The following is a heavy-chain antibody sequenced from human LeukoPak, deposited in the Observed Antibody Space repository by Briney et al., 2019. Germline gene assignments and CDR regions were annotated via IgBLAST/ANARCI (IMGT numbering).Heavy chain of an antibody. CDR3: ARDRYCSGGSCYSVSDDAFDI. Sequence: GGSLRLSCAASGLTFSDYYMSWIRQAPGKGLEWVSYISSSGSTIYYADSVKGRFTISRDNAKNSLYLQMNSLRAEDTAVYYCARDRYCSGGSCYSVSDDAFDIWGQGTMVTVSS. V-gene: IGHV3-11*01. CDR2: ISSSGSTI. J-gene: IGHJ3*02. CDR1: GLTFSDYY. D-gene: IGHD2-15*01.